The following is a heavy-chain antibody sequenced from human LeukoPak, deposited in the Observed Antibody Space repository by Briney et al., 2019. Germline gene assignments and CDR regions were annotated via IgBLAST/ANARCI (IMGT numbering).Heavy chain of an antibody. D-gene: IGHD3-16*01. J-gene: IGHJ3*02. V-gene: IGHV3-33*01. CDR2: IWYDGSNK. Sequence: GGSLRLSCAASGFTFSSYGMHWVRQAPGKGLEWVAVIWYDGSNKYYADSVKGRFTISRDNSKNTLYLQMNSLRAEDTAAYYCARDRDYVNAFDIWGQGTMVTVSS. CDR3: ARDRDYVNAFDI. CDR1: GFTFSSYG.